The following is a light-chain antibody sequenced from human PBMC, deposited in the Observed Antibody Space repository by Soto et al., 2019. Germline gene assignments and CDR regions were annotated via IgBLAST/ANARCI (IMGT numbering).Light chain of an antibody. CDR2: GAS. CDR3: HQYGSSPRAST. Sequence: EIVLTQSPGTLSLSPGERATLSCRASQSVSSSYLAWYQQKPGQAPRLLIYGASSRATGIPDRFSGSGSGTDLTLTISRLEPEDFAVYYCHQYGSSPRASTFGQGTKLEIK. V-gene: IGKV3-20*01. CDR1: QSVSSSY. J-gene: IGKJ2*01.